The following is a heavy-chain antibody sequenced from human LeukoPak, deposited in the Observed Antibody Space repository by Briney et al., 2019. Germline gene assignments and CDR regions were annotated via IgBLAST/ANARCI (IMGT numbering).Heavy chain of an antibody. V-gene: IGHV3-7*01. J-gene: IGHJ4*02. CDR3: AREDGYCSGGNCYSYFDS. D-gene: IGHD2-15*01. CDR1: GFSFNNYA. CDR2: IKKTGSET. Sequence: GSLRLSCSDSGFSFNNYAMSWIRQAPGKGLEWVAYIKKTGSETYYVDSVKGRFTITRDNTRSSLFLQMYSLRAEDTAVYFCAREDGYCSGGNCYSYFDSWGQGTLVTVSS.